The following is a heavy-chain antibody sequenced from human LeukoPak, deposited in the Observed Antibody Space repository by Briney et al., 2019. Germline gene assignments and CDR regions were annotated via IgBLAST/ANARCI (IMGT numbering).Heavy chain of an antibody. Sequence: GGSLRLSCAASGFTFSNYWMIWVRQALGKGLEWVGNIKQDGSEKRYADSVRGRFSITRDNAQTSLYLQMNSLRAEDTAVYYCARASDPWLQLTWGQGTLVTVSS. D-gene: IGHD5-24*01. CDR1: GFTFSNYW. CDR3: ARASDPWLQLT. CDR2: IKQDGSEK. J-gene: IGHJ5*02. V-gene: IGHV3-7*05.